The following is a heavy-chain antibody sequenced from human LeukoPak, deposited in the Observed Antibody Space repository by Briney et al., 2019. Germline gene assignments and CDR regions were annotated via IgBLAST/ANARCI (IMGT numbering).Heavy chain of an antibody. CDR1: GGSISSYY. Sequence: ASETLSLTCTVSGGSISSYYWSWIRQPPGKGLEWIGYIYYSGSTYYNPSLKSRVTISVDTSKNQFSLKLSSVTAADTAVYYCARVASSPPYYYYYMDVWGKGTTVTVSS. J-gene: IGHJ6*03. CDR3: ARVASSPPYYYYYMDV. CDR2: IYYSGST. D-gene: IGHD5-12*01. V-gene: IGHV4-59*08.